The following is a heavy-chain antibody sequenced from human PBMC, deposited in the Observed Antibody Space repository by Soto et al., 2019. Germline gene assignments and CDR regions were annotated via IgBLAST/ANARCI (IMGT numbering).Heavy chain of an antibody. Sequence: GGSLRLSCAASGFTFNDYAMAWVRQAPGKGLEWVSSISGSGGHSSYADSVRGRFTISRDNVNSILSLDMSDLSAEDTAVNYCAKDCRRLAVAGSAFDSWGQGTLVTVSS. D-gene: IGHD6-19*01. CDR2: ISGSGGHS. J-gene: IGHJ4*02. V-gene: IGHV3-23*01. CDR3: AKDCRRLAVAGSAFDS. CDR1: GFTFNDYA.